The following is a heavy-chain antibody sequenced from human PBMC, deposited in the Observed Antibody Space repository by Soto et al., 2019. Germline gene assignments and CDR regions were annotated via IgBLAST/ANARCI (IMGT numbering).Heavy chain of an antibody. Sequence: GGSLRLSCAASGFTFSSYAMHWVRQAPGKGLEWVAVISYDGSNKYYADSVKGRFTISRDNSKNTLYLQMNSLRAEDTAVYYCARDHVVVVPAATVGRFDPWGQGTLVTVSS. J-gene: IGHJ5*02. V-gene: IGHV3-30-3*01. CDR1: GFTFSSYA. CDR3: ARDHVVVVPAATVGRFDP. CDR2: ISYDGSNK. D-gene: IGHD2-2*01.